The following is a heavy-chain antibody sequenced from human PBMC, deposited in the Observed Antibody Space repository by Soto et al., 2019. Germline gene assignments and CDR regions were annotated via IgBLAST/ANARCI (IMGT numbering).Heavy chain of an antibody. CDR1: GGSFSSGGYY. V-gene: IGHV4-31*11. D-gene: IGHD6-19*01. CDR2: IYYSATT. CDR3: ARADRAVAGLDY. Sequence: QVQLQESGPGLVKPSQNLSLTCAVSGGSFSSGGYYWSWIRQHPGKGLEWIGYIYYSATTYYNPSPKSRVTISVDTSKNQFSLKLTSVTAADTAVYYCARADRAVAGLDYWGQGTLATVSS. J-gene: IGHJ4*02.